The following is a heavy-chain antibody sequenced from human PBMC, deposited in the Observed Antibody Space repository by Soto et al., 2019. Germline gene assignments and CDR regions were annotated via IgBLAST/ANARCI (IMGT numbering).Heavy chain of an antibody. Sequence: QVQLQESGPGLVKPSGTLSLTCAISGGSISSSSWWSWVRQPPGKGLEWIGEISHSGSTNFNPSLKSRVTISVDKSKNQFSRKLSSVTAADTAVYYCARNVGYCISTSCYAYFDSWGQGTLVTVSS. CDR1: GGSISSSSW. CDR2: ISHSGST. J-gene: IGHJ4*02. D-gene: IGHD2-2*01. CDR3: ARNVGYCISTSCYAYFDS. V-gene: IGHV4-4*02.